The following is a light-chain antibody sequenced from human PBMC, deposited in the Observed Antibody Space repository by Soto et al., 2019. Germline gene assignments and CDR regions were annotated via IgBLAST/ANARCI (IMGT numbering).Light chain of an antibody. CDR2: AVS. J-gene: IGLJ1*01. V-gene: IGLV2-14*03. CDR1: SSDIGSYDH. CDR3: ISYTDRQSYL. Sequence: SVLTQPASVSGSPGQSITISCSGTSSDIGSYDHVAWYQQFPGKSPKLIIYAVSDRPSGVSDRFSGSKSGISASLTISGPQTEDEADYYCISYTDRQSYLFGTGTKVTVL.